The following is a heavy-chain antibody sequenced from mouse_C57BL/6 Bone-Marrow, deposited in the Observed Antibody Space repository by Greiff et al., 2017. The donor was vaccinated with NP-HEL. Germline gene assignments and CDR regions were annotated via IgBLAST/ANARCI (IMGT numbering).Heavy chain of an antibody. V-gene: IGHV1-64*01. CDR1: GYTFTSYW. Sequence: QVQLQQPGAELVKPGASVKLSCKASGYTFTSYWMHWVKQRPGQGLEWIGMIHPNSGSTNYNEKFKSKATLTVDKSSSTAYMQLSSLTSEDSAVYYCARGGVYGSSPYYFDYWGQGTTLTVSS. CDR2: IHPNSGST. D-gene: IGHD1-1*01. J-gene: IGHJ2*01. CDR3: ARGGVYGSSPYYFDY.